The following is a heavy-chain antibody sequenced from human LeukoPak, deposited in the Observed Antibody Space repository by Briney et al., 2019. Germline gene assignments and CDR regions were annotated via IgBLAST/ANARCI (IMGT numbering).Heavy chain of an antibody. V-gene: IGHV3-23*01. CDR2: ISGSGGST. Sequence: SGGSLRLSCAASGFTFSSYAMSWVRQAPGKGLEWVSAISGSGGSTRYADSVKGRFTISRDNSKNTMYLQMNSLRAEDTAVYYCAKDSGQYYYDSSGYYDYFDYWGQGTLVSVSS. D-gene: IGHD3-22*01. CDR3: AKDSGQYYYDSSGYYDYFDY. J-gene: IGHJ4*02. CDR1: GFTFSSYA.